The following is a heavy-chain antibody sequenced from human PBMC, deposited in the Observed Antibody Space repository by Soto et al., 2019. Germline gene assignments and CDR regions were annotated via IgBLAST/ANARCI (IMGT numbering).Heavy chain of an antibody. CDR2: INANDGRT. Sequence: QVRLVQSGAEVGQPGASVKVSGKASGHTSRNNGISWVRQAPGQGLEWMGYINANDGRTNYARHFRGRITLTTETFTRTICMELRRLTSAETAVHYCGKDEDQWHEGFLHWWGQGTLVT. D-gene: IGHD6-19*01. V-gene: IGHV1-18*01. J-gene: IGHJ4*02. CDR3: GKDEDQWHEGFLHW. CDR1: GHTSRNNG.